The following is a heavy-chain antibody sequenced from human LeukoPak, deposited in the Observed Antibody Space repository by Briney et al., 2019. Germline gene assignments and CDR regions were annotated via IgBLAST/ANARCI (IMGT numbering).Heavy chain of an antibody. D-gene: IGHD6-19*01. CDR2: IYCSGST. J-gene: IGHJ4*02. V-gene: IGHV4-59*01. Sequence: LETLSLTCTVSGGSISSYYWSWIRQPPGKGLEWIGYIYCSGSTNYNPSLKSRVTISVDTSKNQFSLKLSSVTAADTAVYYCARVWLSSGWLYYFDYWGQGTLVTVSS. CDR1: GGSISSYY. CDR3: ARVWLSSGWLYYFDY.